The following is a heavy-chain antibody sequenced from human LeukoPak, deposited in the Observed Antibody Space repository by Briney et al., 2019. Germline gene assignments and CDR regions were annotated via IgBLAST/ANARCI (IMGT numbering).Heavy chain of an antibody. CDR2: IRDGGSDK. Sequence: PGGSLRLSCAASGFTFNSYGMHWVRQAPGKGLEWVAFIRDGGSDKYYADSVKGRFTISRDNSKNTLYLQMNSLRAEETAVYYCARILSSAWGELGYWGQGTLVTVSS. J-gene: IGHJ4*02. CDR1: GFTFNSYG. D-gene: IGHD6-19*01. V-gene: IGHV3-30*02. CDR3: ARILSSAWGELGY.